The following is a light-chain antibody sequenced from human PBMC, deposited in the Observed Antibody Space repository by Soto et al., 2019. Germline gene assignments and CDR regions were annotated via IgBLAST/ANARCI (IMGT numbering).Light chain of an antibody. CDR3: NSYTTTSALV. V-gene: IGLV2-14*01. J-gene: IGLJ1*01. Sequence: QSALTQPASVSGSPGQSITISCTGSSADIGSHDYVSWYQQHPGKVPKLIIYEVSKRPSGASDRFSGSKSGNAAYLSISGLQPEGEADYYCNSYTTTSALVFGPGTKLTVL. CDR1: SADIGSHDY. CDR2: EVS.